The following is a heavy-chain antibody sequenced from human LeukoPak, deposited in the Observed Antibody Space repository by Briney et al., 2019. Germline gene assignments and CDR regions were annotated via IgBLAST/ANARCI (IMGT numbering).Heavy chain of an antibody. D-gene: IGHD6-13*01. CDR3: AKAFSSSWYGFEY. V-gene: IGHV3-23*01. Sequence: GGSLRLSCAASGFTFSNYAMTWVRQAPGKGLEWVSGISGSGGGTYYTDSVKGRFTISRDNSKNTLYLQMNSLRPEDTAIYYCAKAFSSSWYGFEYWGQGTLVTVSS. J-gene: IGHJ4*02. CDR1: GFTFSNYA. CDR2: ISGSGGGT.